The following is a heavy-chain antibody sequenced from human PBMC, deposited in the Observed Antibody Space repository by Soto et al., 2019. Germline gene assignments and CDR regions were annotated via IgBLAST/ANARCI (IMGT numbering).Heavy chain of an antibody. CDR1: GFSLSDATMG. Sequence: SCPTLVNPTETLTLTCTVSGFSLSDATMGXSWIRQPPGKALEWLAHIFSDDEKSYSISLRNRLTISKDTSKSQVVLTMTNMDPVDAAAYYCARLYVTSYSYKRVDVWGQGATVTVSS. CDR2: IFSDDEK. D-gene: IGHD3-10*02. J-gene: IGHJ6*02. CDR3: ARLYVTSYSYKRVDV. V-gene: IGHV2-26*01.